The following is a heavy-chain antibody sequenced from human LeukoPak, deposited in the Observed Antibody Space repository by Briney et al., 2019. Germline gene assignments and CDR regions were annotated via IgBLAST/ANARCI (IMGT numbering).Heavy chain of an antibody. Sequence: RGRSLRLACAASGCTVDDYAMQWGRQAPGRGLEWVSGIRWNSGSIGYADSVKGRFTISRDNAKNSLYLQMNSLRAEDTALYYCAKDTDYGDYRPFDAFDIWGQGTMVTVSS. CDR3: AKDTDYGDYRPFDAFDI. V-gene: IGHV3-9*01. J-gene: IGHJ3*02. CDR1: GCTVDDYA. D-gene: IGHD4-17*01. CDR2: IRWNSGSI.